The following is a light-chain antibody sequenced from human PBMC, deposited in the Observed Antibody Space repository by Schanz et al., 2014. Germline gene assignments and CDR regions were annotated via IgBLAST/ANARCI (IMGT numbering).Light chain of an antibody. J-gene: IGLJ3*02. CDR2: DVS. CDR1: SCEFGDDNY. V-gene: IGLV2-14*03. Sequence: TMTLTGTSCEFGDDNYAFWYQQHPGKAPKLMIYDVSNRPSGVSNLFSGSKSGNTASLTISGLQAEDEADYYCASFTRSSPWVFGGGAKLTV. CDR3: ASFTRSSPWV.